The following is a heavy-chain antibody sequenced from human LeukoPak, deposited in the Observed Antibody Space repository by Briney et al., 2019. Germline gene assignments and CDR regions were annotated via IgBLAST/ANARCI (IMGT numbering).Heavy chain of an antibody. CDR3: TRCEFLFYVWEYFQH. CDR2: IRSKAYGGTT. Sequence: GGSLRLSCTASGFTFGDYAMSWVRQAPGKGLEWVGFIRSKAYGGTTEYAASVKGRFTISRDDSKSIAYLQMNSLKTEDTAVYYCTRCEFLFYVWEYFQHWGQGTLVTVSS. V-gene: IGHV3-49*04. D-gene: IGHD3-16*01. CDR1: GFTFGDYA. J-gene: IGHJ1*01.